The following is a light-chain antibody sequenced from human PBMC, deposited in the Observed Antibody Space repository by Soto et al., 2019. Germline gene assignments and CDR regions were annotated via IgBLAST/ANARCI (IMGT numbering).Light chain of an antibody. CDR1: TSDIGTYNY. V-gene: IGLV2-11*01. CDR3: SSYTSSSTLV. CDR2: EVS. J-gene: IGLJ3*02. Sequence: QSALTQPRSVSGSPGQSVTISCSGTTSDIGTYNYVSWYQHHPGKAPKVMIYEVSNRPSGVPNRFSGSKSGNTASLTISGLQSEDEADYYCSSYTSSSTLVFGGGTKLTVL.